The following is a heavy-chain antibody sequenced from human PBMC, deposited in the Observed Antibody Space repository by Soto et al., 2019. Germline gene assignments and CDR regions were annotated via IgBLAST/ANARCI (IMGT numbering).Heavy chain of an antibody. CDR1: GGSISSYY. V-gene: IGHV4-59*01. CDR3: ARSTMSSGVDY. J-gene: IGHJ4*02. D-gene: IGHD3-10*01. CDR2: IYYSGNT. Sequence: SETLSLTCPVSGGSISSYYWSWIRQPPGNGLEWIGYIYYSGNTNYNPSLKSRVTISVDTSKSQFSLKLSSVTAADTAVYYCARSTMSSGVDYWGQGTLVTVSS.